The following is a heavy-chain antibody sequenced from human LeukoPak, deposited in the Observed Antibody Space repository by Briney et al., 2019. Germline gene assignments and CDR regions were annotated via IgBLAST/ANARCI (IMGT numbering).Heavy chain of an antibody. CDR3: ARVSYYDFWSGWYQRDWFDP. V-gene: IGHV4-34*01. D-gene: IGHD3-3*01. CDR1: GGSFSGYY. CDR2: INHSGST. J-gene: IGHJ5*02. Sequence: PSETLSLTCAVYGGSFSGYYWSWIRQPPGKGLEWIGEINHSGSTNYNPSLKSRVTISVDTSKNQFSLKLSSVTAADTAVYYCARVSYYDFWSGWYQRDWFDPWGQGPLVTVSS.